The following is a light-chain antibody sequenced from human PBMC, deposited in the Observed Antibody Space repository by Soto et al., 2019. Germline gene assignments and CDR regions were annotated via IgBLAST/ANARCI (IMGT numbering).Light chain of an antibody. V-gene: IGLV2-14*01. J-gene: IGLJ1*01. Sequence: QSALTQPASVSGSPGQSITISCTGTSSDVGGYNYVSWYQQHPGKAPKHMIYEVSNRPTGVSNRFSGSKSGNTASLTISGLQAEEDADYSCSSYTSSITYVFGTGTKLTVL. CDR2: EVS. CDR3: SSYTSSITYV. CDR1: SSDVGGYNY.